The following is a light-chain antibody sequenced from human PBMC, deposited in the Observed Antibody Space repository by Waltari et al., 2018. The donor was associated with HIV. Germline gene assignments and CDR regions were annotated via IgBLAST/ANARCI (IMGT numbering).Light chain of an antibody. CDR3: QQYNSHSRT. CDR2: ETS. Sequence: DIQMTQSPSTVSASVGDTVTITCRASQSIGRWLAWYQQKPGEAPKRLIYETSTLEIVVPSIFSGSGSGTEFTLTVSRLQPEDFATYYCQQYNSHSRTFGQGTKVEIK. CDR1: QSIGRW. V-gene: IGKV1-5*03. J-gene: IGKJ1*01.